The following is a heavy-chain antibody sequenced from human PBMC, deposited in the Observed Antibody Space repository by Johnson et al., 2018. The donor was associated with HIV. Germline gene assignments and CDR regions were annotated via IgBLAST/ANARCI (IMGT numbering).Heavy chain of an antibody. CDR3: SREVYQMTAFDI. D-gene: IGHD2-2*01. Sequence: VQLVESGGGVVQPGTSLRLSCAASGFTFSDYYMSWIRQAPGKGLEWVGRIKSSTDGGTTDYAAPVKGRFTISRDDSKNTLYLQINSLKTDDTGVYYCSREVYQMTAFDIWGQGTVVTVSS. V-gene: IGHV3-15*01. CDR2: IKSSTDGGTT. CDR1: GFTFSDYY. J-gene: IGHJ3*02.